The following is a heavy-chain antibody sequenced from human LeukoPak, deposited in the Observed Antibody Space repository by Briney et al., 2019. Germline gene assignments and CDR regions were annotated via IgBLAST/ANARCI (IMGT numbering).Heavy chain of an antibody. CDR3: ARDPSGYTNWFDP. D-gene: IGHD3-22*01. J-gene: IGHJ5*02. Sequence: ATVKVSCKASGYTFTGYYMHWVRQAPGQGLEWMGWINPNSGGTNYAQKFQGRVTMTRDTSISTAYMELSRLRSDDTAVYYCARDPSGYTNWFDPWGQGTLVTVSS. CDR2: INPNSGGT. CDR1: GYTFTGYY. V-gene: IGHV1-2*02.